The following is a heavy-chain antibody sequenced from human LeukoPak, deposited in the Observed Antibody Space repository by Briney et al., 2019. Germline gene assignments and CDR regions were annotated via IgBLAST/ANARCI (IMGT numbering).Heavy chain of an antibody. CDR2: ISGDGGST. Sequence: GGPRRLSCAASGLTFDDYAMHGGRQAPGKGLDWGSLISGDGGSTYYADSVRGRFTISRDNSKNSLYLQMDSLRTEDTAFYYCAKEIDTLGTNAFDIWGQGTMVTVSS. V-gene: IGHV3-43*02. CDR1: GLTFDDYA. D-gene: IGHD2-15*01. J-gene: IGHJ3*02. CDR3: AKEIDTLGTNAFDI.